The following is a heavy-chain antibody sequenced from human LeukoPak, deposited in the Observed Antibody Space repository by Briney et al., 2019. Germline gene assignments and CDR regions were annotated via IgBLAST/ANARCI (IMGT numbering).Heavy chain of an antibody. CDR1: GFTVSSNY. D-gene: IGHD5/OR15-5a*01. V-gene: IGHV3-53*01. J-gene: IGHJ4*01. CDR3: ARVDLVSTKEYYFDY. Sequence: GGSLRLSCAASGFTVSSNYMSWVRQAPGKGLEWVSVIYSGGSAYYADSVKGRFTISRDNSKNTLYLQMNSLRAEDTAVYYCARVDLVSTKEYYFDYWGQEPWSPSPQ. CDR2: IYSGGSA.